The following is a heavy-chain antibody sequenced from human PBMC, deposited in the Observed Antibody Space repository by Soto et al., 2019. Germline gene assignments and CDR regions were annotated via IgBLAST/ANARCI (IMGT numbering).Heavy chain of an antibody. CDR2: IYYSGST. CDR3: ARGGRWMGGDVFDM. D-gene: IGHD3-16*01. Sequence: SETLSLTCTVSGGSISSGDYYWSWIRQPPGKGLEWIGYIYYSGSTYYNPSLKSRVTISVDTSKNQFSLKLSSVTAADTAVYYCARGGRWMGGDVFDMGGKGKMAT. CDR1: GGSISSGDYY. V-gene: IGHV4-30-4*08. J-gene: IGHJ3*02.